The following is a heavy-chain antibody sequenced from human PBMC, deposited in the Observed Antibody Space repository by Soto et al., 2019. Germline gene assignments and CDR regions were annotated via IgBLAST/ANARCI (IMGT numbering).Heavy chain of an antibody. D-gene: IGHD2-2*01. CDR1: GFIFSSYA. V-gene: IGHV3-23*01. J-gene: IGHJ5*02. CDR2: ISGSGGST. Sequence: ELQLLESGGGLVQPGGSLRLSCAASGFIFSSYAMSWVRQAPGKGLEWVSAISGSGGSTYYADSVKGRFTISRDNSKNTRYLQMNSLRAEDTAVYYCAKEKSSPSCCNWFDPWGQGTLVTVSS. CDR3: AKEKSSPSCCNWFDP.